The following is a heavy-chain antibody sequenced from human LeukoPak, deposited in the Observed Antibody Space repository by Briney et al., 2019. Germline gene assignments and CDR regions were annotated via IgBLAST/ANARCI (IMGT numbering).Heavy chain of an antibody. Sequence: SETLSLTCTVSGGSISSYYWGWIRQPPGKGLEWIGSIYYSGSTYYNPSLKSRVTISVDTSKNQFSLKLSSVTAADTAVYYCARWYGDYEDFDYWGQGTLVTVSS. CDR3: ARWYGDYEDFDY. J-gene: IGHJ4*02. V-gene: IGHV4-39*07. D-gene: IGHD4-17*01. CDR2: IYYSGST. CDR1: GGSISSYY.